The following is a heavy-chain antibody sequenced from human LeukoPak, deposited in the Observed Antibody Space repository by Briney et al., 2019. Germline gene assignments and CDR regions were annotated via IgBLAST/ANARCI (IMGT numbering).Heavy chain of an antibody. Sequence: GGSLRLSCAASGFTFGSYGMHWVRQAPGKGLEWVAVIWYDGSNKYYADSVKGRFTISRDNSKNTLYLQMNSLRAEDTAVYYCARDQGYYDSSGYYYYFDYWGQGTLVTVSS. J-gene: IGHJ4*02. D-gene: IGHD3-22*01. V-gene: IGHV3-33*01. CDR2: IWYDGSNK. CDR3: ARDQGYYDSSGYYYYFDY. CDR1: GFTFGSYG.